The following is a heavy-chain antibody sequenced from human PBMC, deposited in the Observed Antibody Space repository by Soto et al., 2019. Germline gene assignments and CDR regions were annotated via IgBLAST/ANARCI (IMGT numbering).Heavy chain of an antibody. Sequence: QVQLVQSGAEVKKPGASVKVSCKASGYTFADYDINWVRQATGQGPEWMGWMNPNSGDAGCAQKFQGRVTMTRNTSISTAYMERSTLRSEETAVYYCVRIRYSGHDYRGYFDSWGQGTRLTVSS. CDR3: VRIRYSGHDYRGYFDS. CDR2: MNPNSGDA. D-gene: IGHD5-12*01. J-gene: IGHJ4*02. CDR1: GYTFADYD. V-gene: IGHV1-8*01.